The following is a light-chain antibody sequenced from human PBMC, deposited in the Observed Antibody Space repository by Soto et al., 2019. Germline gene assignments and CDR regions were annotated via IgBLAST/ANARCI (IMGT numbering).Light chain of an antibody. V-gene: IGLV1-44*01. CDR1: SSNIGSNT. J-gene: IGLJ1*01. Sequence: SVLTQPPSASGTPGQRVTISCSGSSSNIGSNTVNWYQQLPVTAPKLLIYSNSQRPSGVPDRFSGYKSGTSASLAIRGLQSEYEADYYCSAWDDSLNGYVFGTGTKLTVL. CDR3: SAWDDSLNGYV. CDR2: SNS.